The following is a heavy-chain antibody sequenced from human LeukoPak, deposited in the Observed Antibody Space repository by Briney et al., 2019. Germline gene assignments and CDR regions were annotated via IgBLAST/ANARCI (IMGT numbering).Heavy chain of an antibody. D-gene: IGHD3-10*02. J-gene: IGHJ6*04. CDR1: GFTFSSYE. CDR3: AELGITMIGGV. CDR2: ISSSGSTI. V-gene: IGHV3-48*03. Sequence: GGSLRLSCAASGFTFSSYEMNWGRQAPGKGLEWGSYISSSGSTIYYADSVKGRFTISRDNAKNSLYLQMNSLRAEDTAVYYCAELGITMIGGVWGEGTTVTISS.